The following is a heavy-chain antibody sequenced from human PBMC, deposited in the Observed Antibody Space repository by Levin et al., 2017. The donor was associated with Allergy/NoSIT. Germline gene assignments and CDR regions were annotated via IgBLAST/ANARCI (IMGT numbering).Heavy chain of an antibody. D-gene: IGHD4-11*01. V-gene: IGHV3-9*01. CDR2: ISWNSGSI. CDR3: AKDRADSNNDYYYGMDV. Sequence: PGGSLRLSCAASGFTFDDYAMHWVRQAPGKGLEWVSGISWNSGSIGYADSVKGRFTISRDNAKNSLYLQMNSLRAEDTALYYCAKDRADSNNDYYYGMDVWGQGTTVTVSS. J-gene: IGHJ6*02. CDR1: GFTFDDYA.